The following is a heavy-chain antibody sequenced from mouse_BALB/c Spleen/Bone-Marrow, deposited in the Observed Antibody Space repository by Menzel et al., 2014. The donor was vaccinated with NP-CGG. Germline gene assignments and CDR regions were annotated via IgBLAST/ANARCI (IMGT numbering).Heavy chain of an antibody. CDR1: GYTFTDYV. D-gene: IGHD2-1*01. J-gene: IGHJ4*01. CDR2: IYPGSGST. V-gene: IGHV1-77*01. Sequence: QVQLKQSGPELVKPGASVKMSCKASGYTFTDYVITWVKQRTGQGLEWIGEIYPGSGSTYYNEKFKGKATLTADKSSNTAYMQLGSLTSEDSAVYFCARLDGNYRYAMDYWGQGTSVTVSS. CDR3: ARLDGNYRYAMDY.